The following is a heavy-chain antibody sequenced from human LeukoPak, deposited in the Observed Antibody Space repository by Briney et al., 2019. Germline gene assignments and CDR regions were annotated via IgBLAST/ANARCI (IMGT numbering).Heavy chain of an antibody. CDR2: INPNSGGT. CDR1: GYTFTGYY. D-gene: IGHD5-24*01. J-gene: IGHJ3*02. Sequence: GASVKVSCKASGYTFTGYYMHWVRQAPGQPLEWMGWINPNSGGTNYAQKFQGRVTMTRDTSISTAYMELSRLRCDDTAVYYCASPVQGPRDHAFDIWGQGTMVTVSS. CDR3: ASPVQGPRDHAFDI. V-gene: IGHV1-2*02.